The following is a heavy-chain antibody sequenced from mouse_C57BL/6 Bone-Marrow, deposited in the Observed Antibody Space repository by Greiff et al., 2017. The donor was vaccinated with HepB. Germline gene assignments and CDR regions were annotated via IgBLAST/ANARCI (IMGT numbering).Heavy chain of an antibody. V-gene: IGHV8-9*01. D-gene: IGHD1-1*01. CDR3: ARREGYYYGSWYFDV. Sequence: QVTLKESGPGILQPSQTLSLTCSFSVFSLSTFGMGVSWIRQPSGKGLEWLAHIYWDEDKHYKPSLKSRLTISKDTSNNQVFLKITTVDTAHTATYYSARREGYYYGSWYFDVWGTGTTFTVSS. CDR1: VFSLSTFGMG. J-gene: IGHJ1*03. CDR2: IYWDEDK.